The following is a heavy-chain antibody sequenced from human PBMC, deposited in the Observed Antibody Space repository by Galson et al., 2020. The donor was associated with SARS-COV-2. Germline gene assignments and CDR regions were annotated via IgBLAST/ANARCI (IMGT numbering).Heavy chain of an antibody. CDR2: IYYSGST. J-gene: IGHJ5*02. D-gene: IGHD3-10*01. CDR1: GGSISSSSYY. CDR3: ARGYYGSGSYYPKWFDP. Sequence: SETLSLTCTVSGGSISSSSYYWGWIRQPPRKGLEWIGSIYYSGSTYYNPSLKSRVTISVDTSKNQFSLKLSSVTAADTAVYYCARGYYGSGSYYPKWFDPWGQGTLVTVSS. V-gene: IGHV4-39*01.